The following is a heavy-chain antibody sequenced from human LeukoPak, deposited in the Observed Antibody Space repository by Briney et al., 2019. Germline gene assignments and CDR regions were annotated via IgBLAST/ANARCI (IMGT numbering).Heavy chain of an antibody. CDR3: ARSSGWPDY. CDR1: GGSFSGYY. J-gene: IGHJ4*02. Sequence: SETLSHTCAVYGGSFSGYYWSWIRQPPGKGLEWIGEINHSGSTNYNPSLKSRVTISVDTSKNQFSLKLSSVTAADTAVYYCARSSGWPDYWGQGTLVTVSS. V-gene: IGHV4-34*01. D-gene: IGHD6-19*01. CDR2: INHSGST.